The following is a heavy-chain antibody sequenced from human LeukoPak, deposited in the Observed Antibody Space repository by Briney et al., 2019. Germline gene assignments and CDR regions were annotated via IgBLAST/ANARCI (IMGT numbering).Heavy chain of an antibody. Sequence: GGSLRLSCAASGFTFSNYSINWVRQAPGKGLEWVSFITGNSNYIYYADSVKGRFTISRDNSKNTLYLQMNSLRAEDTAVYYCAKLYYYGSGDYWGQGTLVTVSS. J-gene: IGHJ4*02. CDR1: GFTFSNYS. V-gene: IGHV3-21*01. D-gene: IGHD3-10*01. CDR3: AKLYYYGSGDY. CDR2: ITGNSNYI.